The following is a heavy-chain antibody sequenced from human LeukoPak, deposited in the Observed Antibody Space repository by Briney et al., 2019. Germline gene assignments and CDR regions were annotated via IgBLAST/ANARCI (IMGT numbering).Heavy chain of an antibody. CDR1: GFTVSSNY. CDR2: IYSGGST. Sequence: GGSLRLSCAASGFTVSSNYMSWVRQAPGKGLEWVSVIYSGGSTYYADSVKGRFTISRDNSKNTLYLQMNSLRAEDMAVYYCARNYYYYMDVWGKGTTVTVSS. CDR3: ARNYYYYMDV. V-gene: IGHV3-66*01. J-gene: IGHJ6*03.